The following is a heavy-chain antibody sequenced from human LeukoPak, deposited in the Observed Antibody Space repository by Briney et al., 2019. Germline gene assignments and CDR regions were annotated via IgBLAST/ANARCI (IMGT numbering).Heavy chain of an antibody. CDR1: GYTFTGYY. J-gene: IGHJ4*02. D-gene: IGHD1-26*01. CDR2: INPKSGGT. CDR3: ARDSGLGPTWHPFDH. Sequence: ASVKVSCKASGYTFTGYYMHWVRQAPGQGLEWMGWINPKSGGTNYAQKFRGRVTMTRDTSISTAYTELSGLRSDDTAVYYCARDSGLGPTWHPFDHWGQGTPVTVSS. V-gene: IGHV1-2*02.